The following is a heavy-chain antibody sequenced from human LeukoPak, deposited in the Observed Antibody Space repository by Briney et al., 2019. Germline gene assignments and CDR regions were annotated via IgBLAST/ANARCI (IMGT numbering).Heavy chain of an antibody. CDR2: ISSSSSYI. J-gene: IGHJ6*03. V-gene: IGHV3-21*01. D-gene: IGHD6-6*01. CDR1: GFTFSSYS. Sequence: GGSLRLSCAASGFTFSSYSMSWVRQAPGKGLEWVSSISSSSSYIYYADSVKGRFTIYRDNAKNSLYLQMNSLRAEDTAVYYCARDTGSSSPFPYYMDVWGKGTTVTVSS. CDR3: ARDTGSSSPFPYYMDV.